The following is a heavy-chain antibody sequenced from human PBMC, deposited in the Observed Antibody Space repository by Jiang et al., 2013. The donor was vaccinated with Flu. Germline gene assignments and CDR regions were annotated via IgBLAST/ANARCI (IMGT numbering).Heavy chain of an antibody. CDR2: INHSGST. D-gene: IGHD2-15*01. Sequence: LLKPSETLSLTCAVYGGSFSGYYWSWIRQPPGKGLEWIGEINHSGSTNYNPSLKSRVTISVDTSKNQFSLKLSSVTAADTAVYYCARASQYCSGGSCYGGDYWGQGTLVTVSS. CDR1: GGSFSGYY. J-gene: IGHJ4*02. V-gene: IGHV4-34*01. CDR3: ARASQYCSGGSCYGGDY.